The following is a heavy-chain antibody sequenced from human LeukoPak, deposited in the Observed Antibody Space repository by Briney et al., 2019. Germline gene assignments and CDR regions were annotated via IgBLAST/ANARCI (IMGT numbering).Heavy chain of an antibody. CDR2: IYYSGST. J-gene: IGHJ2*01. Sequence: SQTLSLTCTVSGGSISSGSYYWSWIRQPPGKGLEWIGYIYYSGSTNYNPSLKSRVTISVDTSKNQFSLKLSSVTAADTAVYYCARPHGYGDYGPYWYFDLWGRGTLVTVSS. CDR1: GGSISSGSYY. D-gene: IGHD4-17*01. CDR3: ARPHGYGDYGPYWYFDL. V-gene: IGHV4-61*01.